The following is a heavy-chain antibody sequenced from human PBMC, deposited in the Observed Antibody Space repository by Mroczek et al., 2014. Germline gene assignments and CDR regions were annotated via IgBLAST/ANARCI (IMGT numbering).Heavy chain of an antibody. D-gene: IGHD6-13*01. CDR3: ARGGSSSPGHDYYYYYGMDV. CDR2: MNPNSGNT. V-gene: IGHV1-8*01. J-gene: IGHJ6*02. Sequence: SGAEVKKPGASVKVSCKASGYTFTSYDINWVRQATGQGLEWMGWMNPNSGNTGYAQKFQGRVTMTRNTSISTAYMELSSLRSEDTAVYYCARGGSSSPGHDYYYYYGMDVWGQGTTVTVSS. CDR1: GYTFTSYD.